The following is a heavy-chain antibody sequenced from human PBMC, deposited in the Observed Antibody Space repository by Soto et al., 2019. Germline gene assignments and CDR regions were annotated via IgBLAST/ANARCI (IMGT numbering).Heavy chain of an antibody. CDR3: ARGWETVGTTTPFAY. Sequence: ASVKVSCKASGYTFTSYGISWVRQAPGQGLEWMGWISAYNGNTNYAQKLQGRVTITAHKSTSTAYMELRSLRSDDTAVYYCARGWETVGTTTPFAYWGQGTLVTVSS. CDR1: GYTFTSYG. D-gene: IGHD1-26*01. V-gene: IGHV1-18*04. CDR2: ISAYNGNT. J-gene: IGHJ4*02.